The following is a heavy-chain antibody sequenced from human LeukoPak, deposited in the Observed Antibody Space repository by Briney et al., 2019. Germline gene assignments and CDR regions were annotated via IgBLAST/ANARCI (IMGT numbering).Heavy chain of an antibody. CDR3: AIIAKFRGTNGVCYNDY. CDR2: ISAFIGKA. D-gene: IGHD2-8*01. CDR1: GYTFTSYG. Sequence: GASVKVSCKASGYTFTSYGISWVRQAPGQGLGWMGWISAFIGKADYASKLQGRVTITTSTSTSTTYMEMSNLTSDEPTVYYCAIIAKFRGTNGVCYNDYWGQGTLVTVSS. V-gene: IGHV1-18*01. J-gene: IGHJ4*02.